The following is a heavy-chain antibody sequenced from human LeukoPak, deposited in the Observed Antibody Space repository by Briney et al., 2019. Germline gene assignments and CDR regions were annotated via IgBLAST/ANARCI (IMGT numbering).Heavy chain of an antibody. V-gene: IGHV4-39*07. CDR3: ARVTVYYFDY. J-gene: IGHJ4*02. CDR1: GGSISSSNYY. CDR2: IYYSGST. Sequence: SETLSLTCTVSGGSISSSNYYWGWIRQPPGKGLEWIGTIYYSGSTYYNPSLKSRVTISVDTSKNQFSLKLSSVTAADTAVYYCARVTVYYFDYWGQGTLVTVSS. D-gene: IGHD4-11*01.